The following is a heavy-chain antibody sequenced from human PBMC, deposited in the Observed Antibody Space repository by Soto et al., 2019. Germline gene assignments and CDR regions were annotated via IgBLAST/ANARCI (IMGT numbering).Heavy chain of an antibody. V-gene: IGHV3-73*01. CDR1: GFXXXXSA. Sequence: EVQLVESGGGLVXPGGSXXLSCAASGFXXXXSAVHWVRQASGKGLEWVGRILSKAGNYATAYPASMKGRFTISRDDSENTAFLQMNSLKTEDTAVYYCIRGGSPYYYDYWGQGTLVAVSS. CDR2: ILSKAGNYAT. CDR3: IRGGSPYYYDY. J-gene: IGHJ4*02.